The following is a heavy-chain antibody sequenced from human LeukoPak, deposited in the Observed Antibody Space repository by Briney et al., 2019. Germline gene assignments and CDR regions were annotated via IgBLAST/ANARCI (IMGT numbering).Heavy chain of an antibody. CDR1: GFTFSSYA. D-gene: IGHD2-2*01. CDR3: AQDELVFQLLPYYFHS. V-gene: IGHV3-23*01. Sequence: GGSLRLSCAASGFTFSSYAMSWVRQAPGKGLEWVSAISGGSGSTTYYADSVKGRCTISRDNSKNTLYLQLNSLRAEDSALYYCAQDELVFQLLPYYFHSWGQGTLVTVSS. CDR2: ISGGSGSTT. J-gene: IGHJ4*02.